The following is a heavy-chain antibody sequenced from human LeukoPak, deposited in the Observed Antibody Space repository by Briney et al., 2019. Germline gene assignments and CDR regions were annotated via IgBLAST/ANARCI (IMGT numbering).Heavy chain of an antibody. D-gene: IGHD3-3*02. Sequence: GESLKISCRGSGYSFSSYWIGWVRQMPGKGLEWMGIIYPGDSDTRYSPSFQGQVTISADKSISSACLQWSSLKASDTAIYYRARRSISNPYWYFDLWGRGTLVTVSS. CDR1: GYSFSSYW. J-gene: IGHJ2*01. V-gene: IGHV5-51*01. CDR3: ARRSISNPYWYFDL. CDR2: IYPGDSDT.